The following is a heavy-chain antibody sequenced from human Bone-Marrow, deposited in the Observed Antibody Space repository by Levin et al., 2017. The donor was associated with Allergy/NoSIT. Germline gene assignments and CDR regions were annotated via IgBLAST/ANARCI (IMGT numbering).Heavy chain of an antibody. D-gene: IGHD3-10*01. V-gene: IGHV4-34*01. CDR2: INHSGST. Sequence: SETLSLTCAVYGGSFSGYYWSWIRQPPGKGLEWIGEINHSGSTNYNPSLKSRVTISVDTSKNQFSLKLSSVTAADTAVYYCARDELRGCGVSWGQGTLVTVSS. CDR1: GGSFSGYY. CDR3: ARDELRGCGVS. J-gene: IGHJ4*02.